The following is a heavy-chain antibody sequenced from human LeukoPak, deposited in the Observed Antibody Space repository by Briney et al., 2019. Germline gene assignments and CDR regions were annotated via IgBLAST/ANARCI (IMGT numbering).Heavy chain of an antibody. CDR1: GFTLSTYY. CDR2: IKQDGTGE. CDR3: ARDRRAEDTPYNWFDL. D-gene: IGHD6-25*01. V-gene: IGHV3-7*01. J-gene: IGHJ5*02. Sequence: GGSLRLSCAASGFTLSTYYMSWVRQAPGKGLEWVANIKQDGTGESYVDSVKGRFTISRDNTKNSLYLQMNSLKVEDTAVYYCARDRRAEDTPYNWFDLWGQGTLVTVSS.